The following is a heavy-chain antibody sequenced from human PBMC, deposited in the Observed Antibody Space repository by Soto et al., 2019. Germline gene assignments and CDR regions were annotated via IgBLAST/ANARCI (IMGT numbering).Heavy chain of an antibody. V-gene: IGHV1-18*01. D-gene: IGHD2-8*01. J-gene: IGHJ6*02. CDR2: ISGYNGDT. CDR3: AKNGQPPYYYYGLDV. CDR1: GYTFTRHG. Sequence: QGHLVQSGAEVKKPGASVKVSCKASGYTFTRHGISWVRQAPGQGLEWMGWISGYNGDTNYAQNLQDRVTMTIDTSTTTAYMELRSLTSDDTAVYYCAKNGQPPYYYYGLDVWGQGTTVTVSS.